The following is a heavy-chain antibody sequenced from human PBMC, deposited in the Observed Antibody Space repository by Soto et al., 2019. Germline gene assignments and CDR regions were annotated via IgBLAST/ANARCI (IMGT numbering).Heavy chain of an antibody. D-gene: IGHD3-3*01. V-gene: IGHV1-69*13. Sequence: ASVKVSCKASGGTFSSYAISWVRQAPGQGLEWMGGIIPIFGTANYAQKFQGRVTITADESTSTAYMELSSLRSEDTAVYYCARDTPLYYDFWSGYSSGPYYYCYGMDVWGQGTTVTVSS. CDR1: GGTFSSYA. CDR2: IIPIFGTA. CDR3: ARDTPLYYDFWSGYSSGPYYYCYGMDV. J-gene: IGHJ6*02.